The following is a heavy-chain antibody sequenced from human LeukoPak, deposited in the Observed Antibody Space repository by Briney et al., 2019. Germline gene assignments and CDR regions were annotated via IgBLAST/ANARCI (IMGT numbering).Heavy chain of an antibody. J-gene: IGHJ4*02. V-gene: IGHV3-74*01. Sequence: GGSLRLSCAAAGFTFSSYWMHWVRQAPGKGLVWVSRINSDGSSTSYADSVKGRFTISRDNAKSTLYLQMNSLRAEDTAVYYCARDLPSDGEFDYWGRGTLVTVSS. CDR2: INSDGSST. CDR1: GFTFSSYW. D-gene: IGHD2-15*01. CDR3: ARDLPSDGEFDY.